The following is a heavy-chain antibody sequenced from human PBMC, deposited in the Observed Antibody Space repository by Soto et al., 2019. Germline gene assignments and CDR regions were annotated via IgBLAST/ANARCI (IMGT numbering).Heavy chain of an antibody. CDR2: IKQDGSEK. V-gene: IGHV3-7*03. CDR1: GFIFSNYW. CDR3: ARPVYQGLYDWFDP. J-gene: IGHJ5*02. D-gene: IGHD2-2*01. Sequence: EVQLVESGGGLVQAGGSLRLSCAASGFIFSNYWMTWVRQAPGKGLEWVANIKQDGSEKYHVDSVKGRFSISRDNAKNSLYLQTNSLRDKDTAVYYCARPVYQGLYDWFDPWGQGTLVTVSS.